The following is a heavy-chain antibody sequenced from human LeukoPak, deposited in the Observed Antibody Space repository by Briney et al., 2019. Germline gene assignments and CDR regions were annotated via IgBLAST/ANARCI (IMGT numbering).Heavy chain of an antibody. J-gene: IGHJ3*02. CDR1: GDSVSSNSAT. Sequence: SQTLSLTCAISGDSVSSNSATWNWIRQSPSRGLEWLGRTYYRSKWYNDYAVSVKSRITIKPDTSKNQFSLQLNSVTPEDTAVYLCARDPASTSGWTKNGFDIWGQGTMVTVSS. D-gene: IGHD5/OR15-5a*01. CDR2: TYYRSKWYN. V-gene: IGHV6-1*01. CDR3: ARDPASTSGWTKNGFDI.